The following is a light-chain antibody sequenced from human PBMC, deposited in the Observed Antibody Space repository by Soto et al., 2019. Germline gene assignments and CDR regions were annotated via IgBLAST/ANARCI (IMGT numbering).Light chain of an antibody. CDR3: QQYGSSPT. CDR2: GAA. Sequence: EIVLTQSPGTLSLSPGERATLSCRASQSVSSSYLAWYQQKPGQPPRLLIYGAASRATGIPDRFSGSGSGTDFTRTISRLEPEDFAVYYCQQYGSSPTFGGGTKVEI. CDR1: QSVSSSY. J-gene: IGKJ4*01. V-gene: IGKV3-20*01.